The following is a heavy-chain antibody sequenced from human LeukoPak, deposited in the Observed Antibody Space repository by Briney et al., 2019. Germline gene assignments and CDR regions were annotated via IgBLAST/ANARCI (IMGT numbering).Heavy chain of an antibody. J-gene: IGHJ6*02. CDR2: INPNSGGT. Sequence: ASVKVSCKASGDTFTGYYMHWVRQAPGQGLEWRGWINPNSGGTNYAQKFQGRVTMTRDTSISTAYMELSRLRSDDTAVYYCARDPKPEYGMDVWGQGTTVTVSS. CDR1: GDTFTGYY. CDR3: ARDPKPEYGMDV. V-gene: IGHV1-2*02.